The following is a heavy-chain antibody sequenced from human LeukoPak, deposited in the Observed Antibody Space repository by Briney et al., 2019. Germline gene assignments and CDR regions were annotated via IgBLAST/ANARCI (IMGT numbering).Heavy chain of an antibody. CDR1: GFTFSSYW. J-gene: IGHJ6*02. V-gene: IGHV3-7*01. CDR3: ARDHVVCGGSCYYYGMDV. CDR2: IKQDGSEK. D-gene: IGHD2-15*01. Sequence: GGSLRLSCAASGFTFSSYWMSWVRQAPGKGLEWVANIKQDGSEKYYVDSVKGRFTISRDNAKNSLYLQMNSLRAEDTAVYYCARDHVVCGGSCYYYGMDVWGQGTTVTVSS.